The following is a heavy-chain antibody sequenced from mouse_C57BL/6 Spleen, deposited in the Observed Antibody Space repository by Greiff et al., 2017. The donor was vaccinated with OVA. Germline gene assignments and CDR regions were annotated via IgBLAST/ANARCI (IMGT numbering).Heavy chain of an antibody. Sequence: QVTLKECGPGILQPSQTLSLTCSFSGFSLSTFGMGVGWLRQPSGKGLEWLAHIWWDDDKYYNPALKSRPTFSKDTYKNQVILMLANVDTADTATYYCAQIIPLKPAIITSAWFAYWGQGTLVTVSA. J-gene: IGHJ3*01. CDR2: IWWDDDK. D-gene: IGHD2-5*01. V-gene: IGHV8-8*01. CDR3: AQIIPLKPAIITSAWFAY. CDR1: GFSLSTFGMG.